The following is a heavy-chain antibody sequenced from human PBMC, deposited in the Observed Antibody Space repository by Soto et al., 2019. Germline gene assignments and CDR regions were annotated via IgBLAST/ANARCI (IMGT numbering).Heavy chain of an antibody. CDR2: ISWNSGSI. CDR3: AKDMGRGYDVYYDYMDV. Sequence: EVQLVESGGGLVQPGRSLRLSCAASGFTFADYAMHWVRQAPGKGLEWVSGISWNSGSIGYADSVKGRFTISRDNAKNSLYLQMNSLRAEDTALYYCAKDMGRGYDVYYDYMDVCGKGTTVTVSS. V-gene: IGHV3-9*01. CDR1: GFTFADYA. J-gene: IGHJ6*03. D-gene: IGHD5-12*01.